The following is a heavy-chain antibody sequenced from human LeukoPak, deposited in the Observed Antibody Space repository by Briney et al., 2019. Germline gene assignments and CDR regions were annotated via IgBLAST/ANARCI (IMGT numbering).Heavy chain of an antibody. CDR3: ARDPPYSGGGYYYYMDV. J-gene: IGHJ6*03. D-gene: IGHD1-26*01. Sequence: GGSLRLSCAASGFTFSSYSMNWVRQAPGKGLDWVSSISSSSGYIYYADSVKGRFTISRDNSKNTLYPQMNSLRAEDTAVYYCARDPPYSGGGYYYYMDVWGKGTTVTVSS. CDR2: ISSSSGYI. V-gene: IGHV3-21*01. CDR1: GFTFSSYS.